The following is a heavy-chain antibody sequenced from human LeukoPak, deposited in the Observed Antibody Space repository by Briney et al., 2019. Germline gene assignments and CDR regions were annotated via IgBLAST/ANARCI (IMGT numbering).Heavy chain of an antibody. V-gene: IGHV4-39*07. Sequence: SETLSLTCTVSGGSISSSSYYWGWIRQPPGKGLEWIGSIYYSGSTYYNPSLKSRVTISVDTSKNQFSLKLSSVTAADTAVYYCARWSVLLLSQGSWFDPWGQGTLVAVSS. CDR2: IYYSGST. CDR3: ARWSVLLLSQGSWFDP. J-gene: IGHJ5*02. CDR1: GGSISSSSYY. D-gene: IGHD2-15*01.